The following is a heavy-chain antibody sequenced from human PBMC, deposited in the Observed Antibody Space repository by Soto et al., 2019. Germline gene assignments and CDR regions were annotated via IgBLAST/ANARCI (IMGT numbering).Heavy chain of an antibody. CDR2: VFNSGST. V-gene: IGHV4-59*08. Sequence: PSETLSLTCTVSGASISVHFWSWIRQPPGQGLEWIAYVFNSGSTYNPSLKSRVTISVDTSKNQLSLELRSVIAADSAIYYCAINADVWGQGTTVTVS. CDR1: GASISVHF. CDR3: AINADV. J-gene: IGHJ6*02.